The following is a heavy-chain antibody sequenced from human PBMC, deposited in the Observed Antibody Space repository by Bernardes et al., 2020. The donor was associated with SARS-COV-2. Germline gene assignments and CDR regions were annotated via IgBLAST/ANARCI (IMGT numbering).Heavy chain of an antibody. V-gene: IGHV4-39*01. J-gene: IGHJ6*02. CDR1: GGSISSRNYY. CDR2: IYSRGNT. Sequence: SETLSLTCTVSGGSISSRNYYWGWIRQPPGKGLEWIASIYSRGNTYYNPSLQSRVCKSVDSSKNQFSLRLTSVTAADTAVYYCAGSSCGRDCYIGGLRSWDYGMDVWGQGTTVIVSS. CDR3: AGSSCGRDCYIGGLRSWDYGMDV. D-gene: IGHD2-21*02.